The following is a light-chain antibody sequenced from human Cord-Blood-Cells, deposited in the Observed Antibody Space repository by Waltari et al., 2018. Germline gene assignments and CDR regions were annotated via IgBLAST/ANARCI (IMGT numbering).Light chain of an antibody. Sequence: IQMTQSPSTLSASVGDRVPITCRASQSISSWLAWYQQKPGKAPKLLIYKASSLESGVPSRFSGSGSGTVFTLTISRLQPDDFATYYCQQYNSYSRTFGQGTKVEIK. CDR3: QQYNSYSRT. J-gene: IGKJ1*01. CDR1: QSISSW. V-gene: IGKV1-5*03. CDR2: KAS.